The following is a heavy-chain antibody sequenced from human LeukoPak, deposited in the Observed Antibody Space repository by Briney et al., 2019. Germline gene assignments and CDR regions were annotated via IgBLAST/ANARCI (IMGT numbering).Heavy chain of an antibody. J-gene: IGHJ4*02. CDR2: ISSSGSTI. D-gene: IGHD3-10*01. Sequence: KPGGSLRLSCAASGFTFSDYYMSWIRQAPGKGLEWVSYISSSGSTIYYADSVKGRFTISRDNAKNTLYLQMNSLRAEDTAVYYCARDATMVRGVIDYWGQGTLVTVSS. V-gene: IGHV3-11*04. CDR3: ARDATMVRGVIDY. CDR1: GFTFSDYY.